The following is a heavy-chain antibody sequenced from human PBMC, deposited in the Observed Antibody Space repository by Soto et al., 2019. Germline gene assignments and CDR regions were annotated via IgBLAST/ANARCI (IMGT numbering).Heavy chain of an antibody. D-gene: IGHD3-10*01. V-gene: IGHV1-69*13. CDR1: GGTFSSYA. CDR3: ARVGLRFRGVYFDY. Sequence: SVKVSCKASGGTFSSYAISWVRQAPGQGLEWMGGIIPIFGTANYAQKFQGRVTITADESTSTAYMELSSLRSEDTAVYYCARVGLRFRGVYFDYWGQGTLVTVSS. J-gene: IGHJ4*02. CDR2: IIPIFGTA.